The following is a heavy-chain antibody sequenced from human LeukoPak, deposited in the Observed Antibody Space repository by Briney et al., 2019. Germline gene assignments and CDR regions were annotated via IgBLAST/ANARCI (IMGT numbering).Heavy chain of an antibody. CDR1: GFTFSSYG. CDR2: IWHDGSNR. V-gene: IGHV3-33*01. Sequence: GGSLRLSCAASGFTFSSYGMHWVRQAPGKGLEWVAAIWHDGSNRYYADSVKGRFTISRENSRKTVSLQMSSLGPEDTAVYYCAREGRSSSWSYYFDYWGQGTLVTVSS. J-gene: IGHJ4*02. CDR3: AREGRSSSWSYYFDY. D-gene: IGHD2-2*01.